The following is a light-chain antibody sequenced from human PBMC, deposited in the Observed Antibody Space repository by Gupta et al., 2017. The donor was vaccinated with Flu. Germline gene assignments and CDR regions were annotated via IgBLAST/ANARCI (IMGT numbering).Light chain of an antibody. V-gene: IGKV1-5*03. CDR2: KAS. J-gene: IGKJ1*01. Sequence: QVPQSPSTLSASIGDRVTITRRASQSISSWLAWYQQKPGKAPKLLIYKASSLESRVPSRFSGSGSGTEFTLTSSSLQPDDFATYYCQQYNSYPWTFGQGTKVEIK. CDR1: QSISSW. CDR3: QQYNSYPWT.